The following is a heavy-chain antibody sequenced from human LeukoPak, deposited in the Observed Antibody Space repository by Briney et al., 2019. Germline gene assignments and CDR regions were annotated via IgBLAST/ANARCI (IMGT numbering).Heavy chain of an antibody. CDR2: INAGNGNT. V-gene: IGHV1-3*01. Sequence: VSVKVSCKASGYTFTSYAMHWVRQAPGQRLEWMGWINAGNGNTKYSQKFQGRVTITRDTSASTAYMELSSPRSEDTAVYYCARWGIAAAGTYGDFDYWGQGTLVTVSS. J-gene: IGHJ4*02. CDR1: GYTFTSYA. D-gene: IGHD6-13*01. CDR3: ARWGIAAAGTYGDFDY.